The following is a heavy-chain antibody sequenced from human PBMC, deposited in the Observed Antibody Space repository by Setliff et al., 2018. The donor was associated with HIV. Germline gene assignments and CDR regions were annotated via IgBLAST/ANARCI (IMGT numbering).Heavy chain of an antibody. J-gene: IGHJ6*02. V-gene: IGHV3-66*01. Sequence: PGGSLRLSCVGSGFIFSKYSLTWVRQAPGKGLEWVSVIYSGGSTYYADSVKGRFTISRDNGKNIMYLEMNSVTAEDTAVYYCARDRGYDILTGYYMDVWGQGTKVTVSS. CDR3: ARDRGYDILTGYYMDV. D-gene: IGHD3-9*01. CDR2: IYSGGST. CDR1: GFIFSKYS.